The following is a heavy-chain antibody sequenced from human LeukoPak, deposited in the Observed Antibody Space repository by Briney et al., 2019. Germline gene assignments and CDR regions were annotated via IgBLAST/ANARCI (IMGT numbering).Heavy chain of an antibody. CDR2: ISGSGGST. V-gene: IGHV3-23*01. CDR1: GFTFSSYA. Sequence: PGGSLRLSCAASGFTFSSYAMSWVRQAPGKGLEWVSAISGSGGSTYYADSVKGRFTISRDNSKNTLYLQMNSLRAEDTAVYYCAKGGYYDSSGYYLPFDYWGQGTLVTVSS. D-gene: IGHD3-22*01. CDR3: AKGGYYDSSGYYLPFDY. J-gene: IGHJ4*02.